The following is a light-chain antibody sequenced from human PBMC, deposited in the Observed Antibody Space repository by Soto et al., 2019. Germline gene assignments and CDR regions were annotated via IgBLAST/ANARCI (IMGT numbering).Light chain of an antibody. CDR2: AAS. CDR3: QQYYSYPT. V-gene: IGKV1-8*01. CDR1: QGISSY. J-gene: IGKJ4*01. Sequence: AIRMTQSPSSFSASTGDRVTITCRASQGISSYLAWYQQKPGKAPKLLIYAASTLQSGVPSRFSGSGSGTDFTLTISCLQSEDFATYHCQQYYSYPTFGGGTKVEIK.